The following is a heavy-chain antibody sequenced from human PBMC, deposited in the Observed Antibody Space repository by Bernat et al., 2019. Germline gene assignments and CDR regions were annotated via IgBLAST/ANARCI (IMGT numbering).Heavy chain of an antibody. CDR1: GFTFSSYW. V-gene: IGHV3-74*01. CDR3: APDRGYGMDV. D-gene: IGHD3-10*01. Sequence: EVQLVESGGGLVQPGGSLRLSCAASGFTFSSYWMHWVRQAPGKGLVWVSRITKDGTITTYADSVKGRFTISRDNAKNTLYLQMNSLSADDTAVYYCAPDRGYGMDVWGQGTTVAVSS. CDR2: ITKDGTIT. J-gene: IGHJ6*02.